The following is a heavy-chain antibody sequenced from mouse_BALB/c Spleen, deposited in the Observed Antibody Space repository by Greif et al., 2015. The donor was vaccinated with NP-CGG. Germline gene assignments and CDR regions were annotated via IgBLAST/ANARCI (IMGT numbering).Heavy chain of an antibody. J-gene: IGHJ4*01. Sequence: EVKLVESGGGLVQPGGSRKLSCAASGFTFSSFGMHWVRQAPEKGLEWVAYISSGSSTIYYADTVKGRFTISRDNPKNTLFLQMTSLRSEDTAMYYCARGGYYGYDEGYYYAMDYWGQGTSVTVSS. V-gene: IGHV5-17*02. CDR3: ARGGYYGYDEGYYYAMDY. CDR2: ISSGSSTI. CDR1: GFTFSSFG. D-gene: IGHD2-2*01.